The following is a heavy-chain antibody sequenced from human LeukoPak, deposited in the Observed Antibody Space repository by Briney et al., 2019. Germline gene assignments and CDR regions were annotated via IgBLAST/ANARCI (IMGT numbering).Heavy chain of an antibody. CDR1: GYTFTGHY. J-gene: IGHJ3*02. CDR2: INPNSGGT. CDR3: ARDYYGSGSYYAFDI. V-gene: IGHV1-2*06. Sequence: ASVKVSCKASGYTFTGHYMHWVRQAPGQGLEWMGRINPNSGGTNYAQKFQGRVTTTRDTSISTAYMELSRLRSDDTAVYYCARDYYGSGSYYAFDIWGQGTMVTVSS. D-gene: IGHD3-10*01.